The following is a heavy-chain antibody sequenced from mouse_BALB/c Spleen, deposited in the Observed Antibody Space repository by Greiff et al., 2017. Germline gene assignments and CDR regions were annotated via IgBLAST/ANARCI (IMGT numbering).Heavy chain of an antibody. CDR2: IYPGNSDT. CDR3: TRDYGSSPFAY. CDR1: GYTFTSYW. J-gene: IGHJ3*01. V-gene: IGHV1-5*01. D-gene: IGHD1-1*01. Sequence: VQLQQSGTVLARPGASVKMSCKASGYTFTSYWMHWVKQRPGQGLEWIGAIYPGNSDTSYNQKFKGKAKLTAVTSNSTAYMELSSLTNEDSAVYYCTRDYGSSPFAYWGQGTLVTVSA.